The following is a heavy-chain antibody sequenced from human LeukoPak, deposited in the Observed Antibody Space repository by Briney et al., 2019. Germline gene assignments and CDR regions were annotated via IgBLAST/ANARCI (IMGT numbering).Heavy chain of an antibody. V-gene: IGHV3-66*01. D-gene: IGHD1-26*01. J-gene: IGHJ4*02. Sequence: QPGGSLRLSCAASGFTVSSNYMSWVRQAPGKGLEWFSVIYSGGSTYYADFVKGRFTISRDNSKNTLYLQMNSLRAEDTAVYYCARDRSMGAYYYFDYWGQGTLATVSS. CDR1: GFTVSSNY. CDR3: ARDRSMGAYYYFDY. CDR2: IYSGGST.